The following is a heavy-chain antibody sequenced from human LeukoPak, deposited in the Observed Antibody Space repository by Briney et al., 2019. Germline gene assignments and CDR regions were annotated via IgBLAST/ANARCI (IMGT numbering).Heavy chain of an antibody. J-gene: IGHJ4*02. CDR3: ARVVVIPTTPPPYYFDH. D-gene: IGHD2-21*01. CDR1: GDSVSRGSYY. CDR2: MYYGGST. V-gene: IGHV4-61*01. Sequence: SETLSLTCTVSGDSVSRGSYYWTWIRQPPGKGLEWIGYMYYGGSTNYNPSLKSRVTISVDTSKNQFSLKLSSVTAADTAVYYCARVVVIPTTPPPYYFDHWGQGTLVTVSS.